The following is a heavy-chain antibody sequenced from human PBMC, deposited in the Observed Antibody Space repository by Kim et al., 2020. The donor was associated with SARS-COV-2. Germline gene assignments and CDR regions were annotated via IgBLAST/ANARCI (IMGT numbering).Heavy chain of an antibody. J-gene: IGHJ6*02. CDR1: GFTFSSYG. D-gene: IGHD3-10*01. CDR2: IWYDGSNK. V-gene: IGHV3-33*06. CDR3: AKGGDYGSGSSYYYGMDV. Sequence: GGSLRLSCAASGFTFSSYGMHWVRQAPGKGLEWVAVIWYDGSNKYYADSVKGRFTISRDNSKNTLYLQMNSLRAEDTAVYYCAKGGDYGSGSSYYYGMDVWGQGTTVTVSS.